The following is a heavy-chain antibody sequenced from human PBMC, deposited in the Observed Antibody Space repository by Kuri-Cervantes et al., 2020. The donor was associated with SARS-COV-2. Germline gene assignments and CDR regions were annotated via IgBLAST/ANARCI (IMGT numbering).Heavy chain of an antibody. V-gene: IGHV3-7*05. D-gene: IGHD4-17*01. Sequence: GGSLRLSCAASGFTFSNAWMNWVRQAPGKGLEWVANIKQDGSEKYYVDSVKGRFTISRDNAKNSLYLQMNSLRAEDTAVYYCARGRRIDYGDYAGWGRMNWFDPWGQGTLVTVSS. CDR1: GFTFSNAW. CDR2: IKQDGSEK. J-gene: IGHJ5*02. CDR3: ARGRRIDYGDYAGWGRMNWFDP.